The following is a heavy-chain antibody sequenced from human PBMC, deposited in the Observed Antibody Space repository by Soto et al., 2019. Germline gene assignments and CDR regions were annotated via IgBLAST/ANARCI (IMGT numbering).Heavy chain of an antibody. V-gene: IGHV1-69*01. Sequence: QVQLVQSGADVKKPGSSVRVSCKTSGGPFGNSAISWVRQAPAQRLEWIGEIIPVFDKANYAQNFQGRLTITADDSTATVFMQLSSLISEDTAVYFCARLRRDWGDAFDLWGQGTLVTVSS. CDR3: ARLRRDWGDAFDL. CDR1: GGPFGNSA. J-gene: IGHJ3*01. D-gene: IGHD3-16*01. CDR2: IIPVFDKA.